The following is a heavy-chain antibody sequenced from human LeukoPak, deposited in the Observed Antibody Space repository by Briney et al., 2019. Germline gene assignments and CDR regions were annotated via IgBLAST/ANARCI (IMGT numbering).Heavy chain of an antibody. Sequence: ASVKVSCKASGGTFSSYAISWVRQAPGQGLEWMGRIIPILGTANYAQKFQGRVTITADKSTSTAYMELSSLRSEDTAVYYCAREIYDSSGYYPIDYWGQGTLVTVSS. CDR3: AREIYDSSGYYPIDY. CDR1: GGTFSSYA. D-gene: IGHD3-22*01. V-gene: IGHV1-69*04. CDR2: IIPILGTA. J-gene: IGHJ4*02.